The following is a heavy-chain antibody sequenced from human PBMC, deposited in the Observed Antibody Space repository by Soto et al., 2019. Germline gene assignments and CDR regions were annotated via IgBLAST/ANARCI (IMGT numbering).Heavy chain of an antibody. CDR3: ARRNYSSGWFYFDY. Sequence: QLQLQESGPGLVKPSETLSLTCTVSGGSISSSSYYWGWIRQPPGKGLEWIGSIYYSGSTYYNPSLKSLVTTSVDTSKNQFSLKLSSVTAADTAVYYCARRNYSSGWFYFDYWGQGTLVTVSS. J-gene: IGHJ4*02. CDR1: GGSISSSSYY. V-gene: IGHV4-39*01. D-gene: IGHD6-19*01. CDR2: IYYSGST.